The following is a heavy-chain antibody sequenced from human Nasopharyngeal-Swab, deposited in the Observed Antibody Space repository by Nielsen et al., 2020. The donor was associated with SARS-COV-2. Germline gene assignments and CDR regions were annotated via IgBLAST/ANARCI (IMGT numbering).Heavy chain of an antibody. CDR1: GFTFDDYA. CDR2: ITWNSGR. J-gene: IGHJ6*02. CDR3: AKEINNFDYYYYTMDV. Sequence: SLKISCAATGFTFDDYAMHWVRQGPGKGLEWVSSITWNSGRVYADSVKGRFTISRDNAKNSLYLQMNSLRPEDTALYYCAKEINNFDYYYYTMDVWGQGTTVTVSS. V-gene: IGHV3-9*01. D-gene: IGHD3-3*02.